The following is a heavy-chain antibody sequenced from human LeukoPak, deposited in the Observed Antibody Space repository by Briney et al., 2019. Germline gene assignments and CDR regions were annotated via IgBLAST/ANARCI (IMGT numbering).Heavy chain of an antibody. V-gene: IGHV3-48*01. CDR1: GFTFSSYS. CDR3: ARDGDIVVVPAAMDY. Sequence: PGGSLRLSCAAPGFTFSSYSMNWVRQAPGKGLEWVSYISSSSSTIYYADSVKGRFTISRDNAKNSLYLQMNSLRAEDTAVYYCARDGDIVVVPAAMDYWGQGTLVTVSS. J-gene: IGHJ4*02. D-gene: IGHD2-2*01. CDR2: ISSSSSTI.